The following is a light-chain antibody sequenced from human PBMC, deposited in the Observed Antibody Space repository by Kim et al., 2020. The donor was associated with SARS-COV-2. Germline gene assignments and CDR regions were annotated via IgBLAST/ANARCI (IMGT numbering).Light chain of an antibody. CDR2: DVS. V-gene: IGLV2-14*03. CDR1: SSDVGDYDY. Sequence: QSALTQPASVSGSPGQSITISCTGTSSDVGDYDYVSWYQQHPGKAPKVMIYDVSNRPSGVSNRFSGSKSGNTASLTISVLQIEDEADYYCSSYTTTTTLVFGGGTQLTVL. CDR3: SSYTTTTTLV. J-gene: IGLJ2*01.